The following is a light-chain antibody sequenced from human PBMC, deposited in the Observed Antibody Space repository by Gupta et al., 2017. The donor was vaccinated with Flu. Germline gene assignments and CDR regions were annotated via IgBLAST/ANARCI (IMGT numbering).Light chain of an antibody. CDR3: QQYGDSVKT. Sequence: ENVLTQSPGIWSWYTGESANLPSRASQSVRSSHLAWYQQKPGQAPRLLIYETSSRATGIPDRFSGSGSGTDFTLIISRLDPDDLAVYHFQQYGDSVKTFGQGTKVEIK. V-gene: IGKV3-20*01. CDR1: QSVRSSH. CDR2: ETS. J-gene: IGKJ1*01.